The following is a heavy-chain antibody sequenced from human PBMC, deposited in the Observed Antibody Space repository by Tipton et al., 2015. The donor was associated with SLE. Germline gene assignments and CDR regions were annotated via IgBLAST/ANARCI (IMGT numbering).Heavy chain of an antibody. J-gene: IGHJ4*02. D-gene: IGHD5-24*01. V-gene: IGHV4-59*01. CDR3: ARAGDRRDGYNFALDY. CDR1: GGSMSGYY. CDR2: LYYSGIT. Sequence: TLSLTCTVSGGSMSGYYWSWIRQPPGKGLEWIGYLYYSGITNYNPSLKSRVTISVGTSKNQFSLRLNSVTAADTAVYYCARAGDRRDGYNFALDYWGQGTLVTVSP.